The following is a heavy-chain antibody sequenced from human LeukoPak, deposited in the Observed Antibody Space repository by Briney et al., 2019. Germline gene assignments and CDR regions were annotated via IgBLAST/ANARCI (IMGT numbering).Heavy chain of an antibody. J-gene: IGHJ4*02. Sequence: SSETLSLTCTVSGGSIRSSSYYRGWIRQPAGKGLEWIGRIYTSGSTNYNPSLKSRVTISVDTSKNQFSLKLSSVTAADTAVYYCARQQWLASDIDYWGQGTLVTVSS. V-gene: IGHV4-61*02. CDR2: IYTSGST. D-gene: IGHD6-19*01. CDR3: ARQQWLASDIDY. CDR1: GGSIRSSSYY.